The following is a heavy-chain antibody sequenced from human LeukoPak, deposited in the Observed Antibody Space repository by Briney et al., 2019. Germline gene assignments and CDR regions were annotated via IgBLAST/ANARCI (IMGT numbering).Heavy chain of an antibody. V-gene: IGHV3-7*01. D-gene: IGHD3-3*01. Sequence: PGGSLRLSCAASGFTFSTYWMTWVRQAPGKGLEWVGNVKQDGSENYYADSVKGRFTISRDNAKNSLYLQMNSLRAEDTAVYYCVRDFRFLDDYWGQGTLATVSS. J-gene: IGHJ4*02. CDR1: GFTFSTYW. CDR3: VRDFRFLDDY. CDR2: VKQDGSEN.